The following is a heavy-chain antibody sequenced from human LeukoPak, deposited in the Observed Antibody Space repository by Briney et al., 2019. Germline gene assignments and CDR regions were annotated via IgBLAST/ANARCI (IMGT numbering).Heavy chain of an antibody. CDR2: INHSGST. CDR1: GGSFSGYY. Sequence: SETLSLTCAVYGGSFSGYYWSWLRQPPGKGMEWIGEINHSGSTNYNPSLKSRVTISVDTSKNQFSLKLSSVTAADTAVYYCARVGGYCSSTSCFYYYYYMDVWGKGTTVTVSS. V-gene: IGHV4-34*01. D-gene: IGHD2-2*01. CDR3: ARVGGYCSSTSCFYYYYYMDV. J-gene: IGHJ6*03.